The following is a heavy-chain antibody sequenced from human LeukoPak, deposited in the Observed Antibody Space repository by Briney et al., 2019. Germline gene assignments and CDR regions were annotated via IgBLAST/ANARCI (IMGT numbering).Heavy chain of an antibody. V-gene: IGHV1-69*05. J-gene: IGHJ4*02. CDR3: ARVSSGWHGYLDY. Sequence: AASVKVSCKASGGTFSSYAISWVRQAPGQGLEWMGGIIPIFGTANYAQKFQGRVTFTRDTSASTAYMDLSSLRSEDTAVYYCARVSSGWHGYLDYWGQGTPVTVSS. CDR2: IIPIFGTA. D-gene: IGHD6-25*01. CDR1: GGTFSSYA.